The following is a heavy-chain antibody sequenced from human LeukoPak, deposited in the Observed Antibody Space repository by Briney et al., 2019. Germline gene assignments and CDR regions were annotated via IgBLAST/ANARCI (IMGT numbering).Heavy chain of an antibody. CDR1: GFTFSSYW. J-gene: IGHJ4*02. Sequence: GGSLRLSCAASGFTFSSYWMHWVRLVPGKRLVWVSHINSDGTSTSYADTVTGRFTISRDSSTNTLYLQMNSLRAEDAGLYDCIRARAVTGVADYWGQGTLVTVSS. D-gene: IGHD2-21*02. CDR3: IRARAVTGVADY. CDR2: INSDGTST. V-gene: IGHV3-74*01.